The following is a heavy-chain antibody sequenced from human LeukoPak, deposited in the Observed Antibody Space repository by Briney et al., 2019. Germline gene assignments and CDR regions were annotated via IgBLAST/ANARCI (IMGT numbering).Heavy chain of an antibody. V-gene: IGHV3-15*01. CDR2: IKTKNDGGPT. CDR3: TTSYYDSSGYTL. J-gene: IGHJ4*02. CDR1: GFSVRVSI. D-gene: IGHD3-22*01. Sequence: LSCGDSGFSVRVSIMRVGRPSKRKGVGLVCRIKTKNDGGPTDYPAPVKGRFTISRDDSKNMLYLQMNSLKTEDTAVYYCTTSYYDSSGYTLWGQGTLVTVSS.